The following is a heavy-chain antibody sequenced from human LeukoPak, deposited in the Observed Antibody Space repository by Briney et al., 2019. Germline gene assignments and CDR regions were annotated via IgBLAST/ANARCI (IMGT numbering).Heavy chain of an antibody. J-gene: IGHJ4*02. CDR3: AKDISHLYGSGSSLDY. Sequence: GGSLRLSCAASGFTFSSYNMNWVRQAPGKGLEWVSSISTTSDYIYYADSLKGRFTISRDNAKNSLYLQMNSLRAEDTALYYCAKDISHLYGSGSSLDYWGQGTLVTVSS. CDR2: ISTTSDYI. D-gene: IGHD3-10*01. V-gene: IGHV3-21*04. CDR1: GFTFSSYN.